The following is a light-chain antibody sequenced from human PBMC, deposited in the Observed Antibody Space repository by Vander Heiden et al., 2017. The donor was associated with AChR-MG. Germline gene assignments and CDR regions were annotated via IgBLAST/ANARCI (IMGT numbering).Light chain of an antibody. J-gene: IGKJ3*01. CDR1: QGISSY. V-gene: IGKV1-9*01. CDR3: QQLKSIPIT. CDR2: AAS. Sequence: DMQLTHSPSLLSASVGDRVTITCRASQGISSYLAWFQQKPGKAAKRLIHAASTLQSGVPSRCSSSGSGTEFTLTISSLQPEDFATEYCQQLKSIPITFGPGTKVDI.